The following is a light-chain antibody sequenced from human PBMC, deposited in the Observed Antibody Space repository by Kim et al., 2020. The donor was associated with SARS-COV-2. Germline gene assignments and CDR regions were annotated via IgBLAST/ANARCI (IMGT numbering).Light chain of an antibody. V-gene: IGKV3-15*01. CDR1: QRVSSY. CDR2: GAS. Sequence: SPGERATLSCRARQRVSSYLAWYQHKPGQAPRLLIYGASTRATGIPARFSGSGSGTEFTLTISSLQSEDFAVYYCQEYNNWPPWTFGQGTKVDIK. J-gene: IGKJ1*01. CDR3: QEYNNWPPWT.